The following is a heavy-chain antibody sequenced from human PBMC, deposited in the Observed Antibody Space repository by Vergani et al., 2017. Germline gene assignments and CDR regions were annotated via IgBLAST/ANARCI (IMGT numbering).Heavy chain of an antibody. CDR3: ARVRRDDSSGYYYYYGMDV. J-gene: IGHJ6*02. CDR2: IYYSGST. D-gene: IGHD3-22*01. CDR1: GGSISSSSHF. V-gene: IGHV4-30-4*08. Sequence: QLQLHKSGPGLVKPSETLSLTCTLSGGSISSSSHFWGWLRQTPGKGLEWIGYIYYSGSTYYNPSLKSRVTISVDTSKNQFSLKLSSVTAADTAVYYCARVRRDDSSGYYYYYGMDVWGQGP.